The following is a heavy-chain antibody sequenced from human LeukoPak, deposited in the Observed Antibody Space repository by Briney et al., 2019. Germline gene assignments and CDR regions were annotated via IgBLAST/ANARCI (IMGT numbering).Heavy chain of an antibody. Sequence: ASVKVSCKASGYTFTSNYIHWVRQAPGQGLEWMGTINPSGGSTTFAQKFQGRVTMTRDTSISTAYMELSRLRSDDTAVYYCAREPLTPTSGYGWIVYPGSYYYGMDVWGQGTTVTVSS. D-gene: IGHD5-12*01. CDR2: INPSGGST. J-gene: IGHJ6*02. CDR3: AREPLTPTSGYGWIVYPGSYYYGMDV. V-gene: IGHV1-46*01. CDR1: GYTFTSNY.